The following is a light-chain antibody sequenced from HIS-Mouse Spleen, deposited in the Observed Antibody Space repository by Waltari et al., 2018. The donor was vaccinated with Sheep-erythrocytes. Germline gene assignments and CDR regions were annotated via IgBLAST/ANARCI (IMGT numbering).Light chain of an antibody. V-gene: IGLV2-11*01. CDR1: SSDVGGYNY. J-gene: IGLJ3*02. Sequence: QSALTQPRSVSGSPGQSVTISCTGTSSDVGGYNYVSWYQQHPGKAPKLMIYDVSMRPSGVPVRFSGSKSGNTASLTISGLQAEDEADYYCCSYAGSYTLVFGGGTKLTVL. CDR3: CSYAGSYTLV. CDR2: DVS.